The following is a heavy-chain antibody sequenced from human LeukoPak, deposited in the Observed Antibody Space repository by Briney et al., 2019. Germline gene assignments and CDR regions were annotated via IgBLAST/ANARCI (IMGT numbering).Heavy chain of an antibody. Sequence: ASVTVSCKASGYTFTSHYMHWVRQAPGQGLEWMGLINPSGGSTTYAQNYQGRLTMTRDTSTSTVYMELSSVRSEDTAVYYCAREVRDAFDIWGQGTTVTVSS. V-gene: IGHV1-46*01. J-gene: IGHJ3*02. CDR1: GYTFTSHY. CDR3: AREVRDAFDI. CDR2: INPSGGST.